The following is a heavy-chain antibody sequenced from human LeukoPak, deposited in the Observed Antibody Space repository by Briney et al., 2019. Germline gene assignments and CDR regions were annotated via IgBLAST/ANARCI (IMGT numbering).Heavy chain of an antibody. CDR1: GGSISSYY. CDR2: IYTSGST. V-gene: IGHV4-4*07. D-gene: IGHD6-13*01. Sequence: SETLSLSCTVSGGSISSYYWNWIRQPAGKGLEWIGRIYTSGSTNYNPSLKSRVTMSVDTSKNQFSLKLSSVTAADTAVYYCARDASSSWFWVFDYWGQGTLVTVSS. CDR3: ARDASSSWFWVFDY. J-gene: IGHJ4*02.